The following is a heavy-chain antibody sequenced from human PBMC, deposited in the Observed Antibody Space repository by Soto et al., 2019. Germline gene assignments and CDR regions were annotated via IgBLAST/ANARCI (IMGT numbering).Heavy chain of an antibody. CDR2: IWYDGSNK. CDR3: ARDLFYDSSGVGTY. CDR1: GFTFSSYW. J-gene: IGHJ4*02. D-gene: IGHD3-22*01. Sequence: GGALRLSCAAPGFTFSSYWMSWVRQAPGKGLEWVAVIWYDGSNKYYADSVKGRFTISRDNSKNTLYLQMNSLRAEDTAVYYCARDLFYDSSGVGTYWGQGILVTV. V-gene: IGHV3-33*08.